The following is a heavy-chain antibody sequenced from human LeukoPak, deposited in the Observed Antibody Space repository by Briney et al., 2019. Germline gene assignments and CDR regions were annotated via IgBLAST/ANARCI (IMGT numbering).Heavy chain of an antibody. Sequence: PGGSLTLSCAASGVTLSPYGMHWVRQAPGKGLQWVAVISYEGGTQHYADSVKVRFIISRDNPRNTLYLQMNILRTEDTAVYYCAKEGTPQVSTWYDLWGQGTQVIVSS. CDR1: GVTLSPYG. CDR3: AKEGTPQVSTWYDL. V-gene: IGHV3-30*18. CDR2: ISYEGGTQ. J-gene: IGHJ5*02. D-gene: IGHD3-10*01.